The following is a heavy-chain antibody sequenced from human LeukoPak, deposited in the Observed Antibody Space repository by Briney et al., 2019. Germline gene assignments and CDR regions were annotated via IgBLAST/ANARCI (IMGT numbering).Heavy chain of an antibody. J-gene: IGHJ4*02. V-gene: IGHV4-4*02. CDR1: GGSISSSHW. D-gene: IGHD2-15*01. CDR2: IYHSGST. CDR3: ARGRYCTDGSCYFDY. Sequence: PSGTLSLTCAVSGGSISSSHWWSWVRQPPGKGLEWIGEIYHSGSTNYNPSLKSRVTMSVDKSKNQFSLKLSSVTAADTAVYYCARGRYCTDGSCYFDYWGQGTLVTASS.